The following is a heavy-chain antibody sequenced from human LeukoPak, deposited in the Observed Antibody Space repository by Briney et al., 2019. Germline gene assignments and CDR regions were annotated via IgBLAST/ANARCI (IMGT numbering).Heavy chain of an antibody. V-gene: IGHV4-38-2*02. J-gene: IGHJ4*02. CDR3: ARPGDILTYFDY. CDR2: IYYSGST. Sequence: PSETLSLTCTVSGYSLSSGYYWGWIRQPPGKGLEWIGSIYYSGSTYYNPSLKSRVTISVDTSKNQFSLKLSSVTAADTAVYYCARPGDILTYFDYWGQGTLVTVSS. CDR1: GYSLSSGYY. D-gene: IGHD3-9*01.